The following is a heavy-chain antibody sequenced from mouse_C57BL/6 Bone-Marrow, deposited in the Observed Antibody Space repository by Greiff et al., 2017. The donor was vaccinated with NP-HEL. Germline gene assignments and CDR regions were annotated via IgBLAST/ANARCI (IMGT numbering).Heavy chain of an antibody. J-gene: IGHJ2*01. CDR1: GFNIKDDY. V-gene: IGHV14-4*01. D-gene: IGHD2-1*01. CDR2: IDPENGDT. CDR3: ATPSYYGNCVRYFDY. Sequence: VQLQQSGAELVRPGASVKLSCTASGFNIKDDYMHWVKQRPEQGLEWIGWIDPENGDTEFASKFQGKATITADTSSNTAYLQLSSLTSEDTAVYYCATPSYYGNCVRYFDYGGQGTTLTVSS.